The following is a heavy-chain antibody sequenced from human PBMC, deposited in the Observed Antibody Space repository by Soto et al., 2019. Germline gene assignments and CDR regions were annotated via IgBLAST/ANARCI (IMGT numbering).Heavy chain of an antibody. CDR2: ISGGGETT. J-gene: IGHJ4*02. Sequence: EVQLLESGGGLAQPGGSLRLSCAASGFNFNTYAMTWVRQAPGKGLEWVSAISGGGETTYYADSVKGRFTIARDNSRNTLYLQMSSLRAEDTAVYYCAKDAKNLRSVEWVLLGVFDSWGQGTQVTVSS. CDR3: AKDAKNLRSVEWVLLGVFDS. CDR1: GFNFNTYA. V-gene: IGHV3-23*01. D-gene: IGHD3-3*01.